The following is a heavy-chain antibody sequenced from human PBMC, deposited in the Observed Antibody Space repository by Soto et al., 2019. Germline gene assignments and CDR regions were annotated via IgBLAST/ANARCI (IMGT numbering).Heavy chain of an antibody. D-gene: IGHD6-19*01. CDR3: ARVETAGRLSWFDP. J-gene: IGHJ5*02. Sequence: QVHLVQSGAEVKMPGASVRVSCKASGYSFTNHDIIWVRQAPGQGLEWMGWISADTGNRNYAQKIQGRVTMTTDTATSTAYMELRSLRSDDTAVYYCARVETAGRLSWFDPWGQGTMLTVSS. V-gene: IGHV1-18*01. CDR2: ISADTGNR. CDR1: GYSFTNHD.